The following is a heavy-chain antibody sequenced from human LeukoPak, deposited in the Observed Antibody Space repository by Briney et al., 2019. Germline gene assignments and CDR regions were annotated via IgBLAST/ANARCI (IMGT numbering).Heavy chain of an antibody. D-gene: IGHD6-19*01. CDR1: GCTISGSSTY. CDR2: ISYSGST. Sequence: PSETLTLTCTVSGCTISGSSTYWGRNRPPPGKGLEWIGTISYSGSTYYNPSLKSRVTISVDTSKNQFSLKLSSVTAGDTAVYFCARVRGVTTYSSSWYALDYWGQGTLVTVSS. J-gene: IGHJ4*02. CDR3: ARVRGVTTYSSSWYALDY. V-gene: IGHV4-39*01.